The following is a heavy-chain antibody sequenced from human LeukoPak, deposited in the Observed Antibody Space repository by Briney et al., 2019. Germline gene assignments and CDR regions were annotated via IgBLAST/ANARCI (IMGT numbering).Heavy chain of an antibody. CDR2: ISAYNGNT. CDR1: GYTFTSYG. CDR3: ARMGGYYDILTGYYPPLYYFDY. Sequence: ASVKVSCKASGYTFTSYGIGWVRQAPGQGLEWMGWISAYNGNTNYAQKLQGRVTMTTDTSTSTAYMELRSLRSDDTAVYYCARMGGYYDILTGYYPPLYYFDYWGQGTLVTVSS. D-gene: IGHD3-9*01. V-gene: IGHV1-18*01. J-gene: IGHJ4*02.